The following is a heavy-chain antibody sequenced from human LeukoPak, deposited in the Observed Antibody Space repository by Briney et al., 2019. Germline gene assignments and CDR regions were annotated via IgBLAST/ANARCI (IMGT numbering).Heavy chain of an antibody. D-gene: IGHD3-10*01. CDR3: ARHFGSGSYYYHYVDV. J-gene: IGHJ6*03. V-gene: IGHV3-48*01. CDR1: GFTFSSST. CDR2: ITSSSSII. Sequence: GGSLRLSCAASGFTFSSSTMNWVRQAPGRGLEWISHITSSSSIIYYADSVQGRFTISRDDAKNSLYLQMNSLRAEDTAVYYCARHFGSGSYYYHYVDVWGKGTTVTVSS.